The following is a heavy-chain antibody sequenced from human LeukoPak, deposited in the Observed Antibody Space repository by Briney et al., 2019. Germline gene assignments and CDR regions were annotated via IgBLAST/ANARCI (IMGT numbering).Heavy chain of an antibody. Sequence: GGSLRLSCAASGFAFSSYSIHWVRQAPGKGLEWVAVISYDGRNTYYTDSVKGRFTISRDNSKNTLYLQMNSLRTEDTAVYYCARDRNYYDSSGPLDYWGQGTLVTVSS. CDR1: GFAFSSYS. V-gene: IGHV3-30*04. J-gene: IGHJ4*02. CDR2: ISYDGRNT. D-gene: IGHD3-22*01. CDR3: ARDRNYYDSSGPLDY.